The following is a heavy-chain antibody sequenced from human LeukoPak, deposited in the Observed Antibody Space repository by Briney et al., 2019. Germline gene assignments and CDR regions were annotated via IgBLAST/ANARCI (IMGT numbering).Heavy chain of an antibody. V-gene: IGHV4-4*07. Sequence: SDTLSLTCTVSGGSISSYYWSWIRQPAGKGLEWIGRLYTSGSTNYNPSLKSRVTMSVDTSKNQFSLKLSSVTAADTAVNYCARDNLGSWGDTYFDCWGQGTLVTVSS. CDR2: LYTSGST. CDR1: GGSISSYY. CDR3: ARDNLGSWGDTYFDC. J-gene: IGHJ4*02. D-gene: IGHD6-13*01.